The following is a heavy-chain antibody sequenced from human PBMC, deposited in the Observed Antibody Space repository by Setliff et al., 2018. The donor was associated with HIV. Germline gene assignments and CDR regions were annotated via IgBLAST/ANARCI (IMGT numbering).Heavy chain of an antibody. CDR3: GKDRYDNYVWGSYHGPDF. D-gene: IGHD3-16*01. CDR1: GFTFSSYW. Sequence: GGSLRLSCAASGFTFSSYWMHWVRQAPGKGLVWVFGMNTDGSSTRYADSVKGRFTISRDNAKNTLYLQMNSLRAEDTAVYYCGKDRYDNYVWGSYHGPDFWGQGTLVTVSS. CDR2: MNTDGSST. J-gene: IGHJ4*02. V-gene: IGHV3-74*01.